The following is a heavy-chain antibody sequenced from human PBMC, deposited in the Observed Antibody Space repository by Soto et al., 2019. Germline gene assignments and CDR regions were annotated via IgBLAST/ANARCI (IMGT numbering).Heavy chain of an antibody. J-gene: IGHJ4*02. V-gene: IGHV3-30*03. CDR1: GFIFNTYD. Sequence: QVQLVESGGGVVQPGRSLRLSCAASGFIFNTYDMHWVRQAPGKGLEWVAVISYDGNNDYYADSVKGRFTISRDNSKNMLFLQLNRLRGDDTAIYYCAREESTWIQLWRLHYWGQGTLVTVSP. CDR3: AREESTWIQLWRLHY. D-gene: IGHD5-18*01. CDR2: ISYDGNND.